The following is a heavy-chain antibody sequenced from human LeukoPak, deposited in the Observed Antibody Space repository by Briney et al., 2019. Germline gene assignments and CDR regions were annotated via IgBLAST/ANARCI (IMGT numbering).Heavy chain of an antibody. V-gene: IGHV1-24*01. Sequence: ASVKVSCKVSGYTLTELSMHWVRQAPGKGLEWMGGFDPKRGEIMYAQKFQGRVTVIEDTFTDTAYMELGSLRSEDTAVYYCATIGRPWVVLSAANHIPSYNWFDPWGQGTLVTVSS. CDR3: ATIGRPWVVLSAANHIPSYNWFDP. CDR2: FDPKRGEI. CDR1: GYTLTELS. D-gene: IGHD2-8*01. J-gene: IGHJ5*02.